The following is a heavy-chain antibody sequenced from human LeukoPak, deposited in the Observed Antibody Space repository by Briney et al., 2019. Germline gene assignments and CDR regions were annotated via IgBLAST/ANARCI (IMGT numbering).Heavy chain of an antibody. CDR2: IIPIFGTA. CDR3: ARVATANYYDSSGYHLDY. Sequence: SVKVSCKASGGTFSSYAISWVRQAPGQGLEWMGGIIPIFGTANYAQKFQGRVTITTDESTSTAYMELSSLRSEDTAVYYCARVATANYYDSSGYHLDYWGQGTLVTVSS. CDR1: GGTFSSYA. V-gene: IGHV1-69*05. J-gene: IGHJ4*02. D-gene: IGHD3-22*01.